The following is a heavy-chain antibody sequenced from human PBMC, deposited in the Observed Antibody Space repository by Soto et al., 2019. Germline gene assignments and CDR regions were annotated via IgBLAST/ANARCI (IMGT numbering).Heavy chain of an antibody. CDR3: ARTNWGPYYYYGMDV. D-gene: IGHD7-27*01. V-gene: IGHV3-11*01. CDR2: ISSSDTTI. CDR1: GFTFSDYS. J-gene: IGHJ6*02. Sequence: QVPLVESGGGLVKPGGSLRLSCAASGFTFSDYSMSWIRQAPGKGLEWVSYISSSDTTIYYADSVKGRFTISRDNAKNSLYLQMNSLRAEDTAVYYCARTNWGPYYYYGMDVWGQGTTVTVSS.